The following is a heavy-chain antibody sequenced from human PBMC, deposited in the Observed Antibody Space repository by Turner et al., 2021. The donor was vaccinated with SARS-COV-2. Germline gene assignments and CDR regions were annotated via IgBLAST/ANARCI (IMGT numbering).Heavy chain of an antibody. Sequence: EVQIVESGGGLIQPGGSLSLSCAASGFTVSSNYMSCVRQAPGKGLDWVSVIYSGGSTFYADSVKGRFTISRDNSKNTLYLQMISLRAEDTAVYYCARDLGGLRFDYWGQGSLVTVSS. V-gene: IGHV3-53*01. CDR2: IYSGGST. J-gene: IGHJ4*02. CDR1: GFTVSSNY. CDR3: ARDLGGLRFDY. D-gene: IGHD2-15*01.